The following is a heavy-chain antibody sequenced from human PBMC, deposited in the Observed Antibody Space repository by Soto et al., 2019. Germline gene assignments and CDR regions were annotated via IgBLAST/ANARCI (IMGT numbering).Heavy chain of an antibody. CDR1: GGSISSYY. Sequence: SETLSLTCTVSGGSISSYYWSWIRQPPGKGLEWIGYIYYSGSANYNPSLKSRVTISVDTSKNQFSLKLSSVTAADTAVYYCARSIAVAGTFFDYWGQGTLVTSPQ. CDR2: IYYSGSA. J-gene: IGHJ4*02. D-gene: IGHD6-19*01. V-gene: IGHV4-59*01. CDR3: ARSIAVAGTFFDY.